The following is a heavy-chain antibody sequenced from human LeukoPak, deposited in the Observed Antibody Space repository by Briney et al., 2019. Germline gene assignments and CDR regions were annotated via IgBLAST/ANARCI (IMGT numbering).Heavy chain of an antibody. CDR3: ARQREYSYEFDY. CDR2: IYYSGST. V-gene: IGHV4-31*03. Sequence: SQTLSLTCTVSGGSISSGGYYWSWIRQHPGKGLEWIAYIYYSGSTYYNPSLKSRVTISVDTSKNQFSLKLSSVTAADTAVYYCARQREYSYEFDYWGQGTLVTVSS. CDR1: GGSISSGGYY. J-gene: IGHJ4*02. D-gene: IGHD5-18*01.